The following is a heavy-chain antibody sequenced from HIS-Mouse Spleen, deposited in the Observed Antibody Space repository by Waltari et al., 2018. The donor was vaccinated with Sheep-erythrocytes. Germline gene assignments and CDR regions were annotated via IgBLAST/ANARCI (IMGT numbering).Heavy chain of an antibody. CDR3: ARVASGATFDY. V-gene: IGHV3-21*01. CDR1: GFTFSSYS. CDR2: ISSSSSYI. J-gene: IGHJ4*02. D-gene: IGHD1-26*01. Sequence: VQLVESGGGLVKPGGSLRLSCAASGFTFSSYSMNWVRQAPGKGLEWVSTISSSSSYIYYADSVKGRFTISRDNAKNSLYLQMNSLRAEDTAVYYCARVASGATFDYWGQGTLVTVSS.